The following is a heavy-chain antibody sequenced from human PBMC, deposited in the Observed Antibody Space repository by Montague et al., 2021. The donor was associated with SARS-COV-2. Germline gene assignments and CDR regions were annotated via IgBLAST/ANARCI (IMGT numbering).Heavy chain of an antibody. CDR2: ISWNSGSR. CDR3: AKDYYFGASDI. CDR1: GFTFGDYA. J-gene: IGHJ3*02. V-gene: IGHV3-9*01. Sequence: SLRLSCAASGFTFGDYAMHWVRQTPGKGLEWVSGISWNSGSRGYADSVKGRFTIYRDNAKNSLYLQMNSLRTEDTAFYYCAKDYYFGASDIWGQGTMVTVSS. D-gene: IGHD3-10*01.